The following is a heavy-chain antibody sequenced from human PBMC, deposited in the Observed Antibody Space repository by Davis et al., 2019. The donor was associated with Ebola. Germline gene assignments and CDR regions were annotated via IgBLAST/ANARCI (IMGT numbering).Heavy chain of an antibody. Sequence: GGSLRLSCAASGFTFSSYAMSWVRQAPGKGLEWVSVIYSGGSTYYADSVKGRFTISRDNSKNTLYLQMNSLRAEDTAVYYCATGDYYYYGMDVWGKGTTVTVSS. CDR2: IYSGGST. CDR3: ATGDYYYYGMDV. V-gene: IGHV3-53*01. CDR1: GFTFSSYA. J-gene: IGHJ6*04.